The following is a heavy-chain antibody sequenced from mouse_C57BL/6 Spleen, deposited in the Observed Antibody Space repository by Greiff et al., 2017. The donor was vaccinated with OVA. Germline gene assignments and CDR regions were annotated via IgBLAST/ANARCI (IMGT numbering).Heavy chain of an antibody. J-gene: IGHJ1*03. CDR3: ARFTTVVATRYFDV. CDR2: IYPGDGDT. Sequence: VQLQQSGPELVKPGASVKISCKASGYAFSSSWMNWVKQRPGKGLEWIGRIYPGDGDTNYNGKFKGKATLTADKSSSTAYMQLSSLTSEDSAVYFCARFTTVVATRYFDVWGTGTTVTVPS. CDR1: GYAFSSSW. D-gene: IGHD1-1*01. V-gene: IGHV1-82*01.